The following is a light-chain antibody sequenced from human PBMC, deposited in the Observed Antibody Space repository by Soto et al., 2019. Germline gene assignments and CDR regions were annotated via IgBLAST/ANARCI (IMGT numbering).Light chain of an antibody. V-gene: IGLV2-8*01. Sequence: QSALTQPPSASGSPGQSVTISCAGTGSDIAVYNYVSWHQQHPGKAPKLIIFEVSKRPSGVPDRFSGSKSGNTASLTVSGLQADDEADYYCSSYAGSNSLVFGGGTKLTVL. CDR1: GSDIAVYNY. CDR3: SSYAGSNSLV. J-gene: IGLJ3*02. CDR2: EVS.